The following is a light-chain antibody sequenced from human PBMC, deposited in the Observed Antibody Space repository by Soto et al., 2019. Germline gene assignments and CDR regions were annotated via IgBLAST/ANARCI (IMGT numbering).Light chain of an antibody. CDR3: SSYTSSRIWV. Sequence: QSALTQPASVSGSSGQSITISCTGTSSDVRGHNYVSWYQQYPGKAPKLLIYQVTNRPSGVSNRFSGSKSGNTASLTISGLQAEDEADYYCSSYTSSRIWVFGGGTKLTVL. V-gene: IGLV2-14*01. J-gene: IGLJ3*02. CDR2: QVT. CDR1: SSDVRGHNY.